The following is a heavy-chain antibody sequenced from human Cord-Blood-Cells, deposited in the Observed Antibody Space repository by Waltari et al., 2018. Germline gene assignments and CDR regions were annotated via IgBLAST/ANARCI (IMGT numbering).Heavy chain of an antibody. D-gene: IGHD6-6*01. CDR2: IYPGDSDT. J-gene: IGHJ4*02. CDR3: ARHLSGIAAPGDY. Sequence: EVQLVQSGAEVQQSGEHLTIFCKGSGYSFTRYWIGWVSQMPGKGLEWMGIIYPGDSDTRYSPSFQGQVTISADKSISTAYLQWSSLKASDTAMYYCARHLSGIAAPGDYWGQGTLVTVSS. CDR1: GYSFTRYW. V-gene: IGHV5-51*01.